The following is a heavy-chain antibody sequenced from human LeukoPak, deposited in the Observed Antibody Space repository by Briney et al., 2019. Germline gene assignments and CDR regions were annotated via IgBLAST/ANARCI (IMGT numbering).Heavy chain of an antibody. CDR3: ARGGSLRWPNGGYYYYYMDV. CDR1: GYTFTGYY. CDR2: INPNSGGT. J-gene: IGHJ6*03. V-gene: IGHV1-2*02. Sequence: GASVKVSCKASGYTFTGYYMHWVRQAPGQGLEWMGWINPNSGGTNYAQKFQGRVTMTRDTSISTAYMELSRLRSDDTAVYYCARGGSLRWPNGGYYYYYMDVWGKGTTVTVSS. D-gene: IGHD4-23*01.